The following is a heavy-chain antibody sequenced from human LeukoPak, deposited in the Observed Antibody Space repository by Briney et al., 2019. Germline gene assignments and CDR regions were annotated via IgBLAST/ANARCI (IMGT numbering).Heavy chain of an antibody. CDR2: ISGDGVST. CDR1: GLPIADFA. J-gene: IGHJ4*02. CDR3: ARESGKFDY. Sequence: EGSLRLSCVASGLPIADFAMHWVRQAPGKGLEWVSLISGDGVSTFYADSVKGRFSISRDNSKNSLSLEMNSLRTEDTAMYYCARESGKFDYWGQGTLVAVSS. V-gene: IGHV3-43*02.